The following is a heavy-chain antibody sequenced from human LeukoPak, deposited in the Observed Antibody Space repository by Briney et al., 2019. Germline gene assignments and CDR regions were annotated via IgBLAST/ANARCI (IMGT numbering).Heavy chain of an antibody. CDR2: ISSSGSTI. CDR3: GRAKDYSSI. Sequence: GGSLRLSCEASGFTFSSYEMNWVRRAPGKGLEWVSYISSSGSTIYYADSVKGRFTISRDNAKNSLYLQMNSLRAEDTAVYYCGRAKDYSSIWGQGTLVTVSS. J-gene: IGHJ4*02. V-gene: IGHV3-48*03. CDR1: GFTFSSYE. D-gene: IGHD4-11*01.